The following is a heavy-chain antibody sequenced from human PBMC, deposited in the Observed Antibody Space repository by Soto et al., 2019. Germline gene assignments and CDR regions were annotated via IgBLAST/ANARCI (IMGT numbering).Heavy chain of an antibody. CDR2: ISSSGSTI. V-gene: IGHV3-48*03. D-gene: IGHD3-3*01. CDR1: GFTFSSYE. Sequence: GGSLRLSCAASGFTFSSYEMNWVRQAPGKGLEWVSYISSSGSTIYYADSVKGRFTISRDNAKNSLYLQMNSLRAEDTAVYYCARAPKGSGYFDYYYYMDVWGKGTTVTVSS. CDR3: ARAPKGSGYFDYYYYMDV. J-gene: IGHJ6*03.